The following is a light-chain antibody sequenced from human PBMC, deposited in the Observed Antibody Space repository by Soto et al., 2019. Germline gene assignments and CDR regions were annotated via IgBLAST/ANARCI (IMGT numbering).Light chain of an antibody. J-gene: IGKJ1*01. V-gene: IGKV1-5*03. Sequence: DIQMTQSPSTLSASVGDRVTITCRASQSINKWLAWYQQKPGKAPKLLIFKASTLESGVPSRFSGSGSGTEFTISIISLQPDDFATYFYRQYESFPRTFGQGTKVEIK. CDR3: RQYESFPRT. CDR1: QSINKW. CDR2: KAS.